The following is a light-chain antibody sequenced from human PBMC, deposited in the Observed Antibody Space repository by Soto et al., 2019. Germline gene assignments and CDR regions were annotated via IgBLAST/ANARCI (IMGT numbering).Light chain of an antibody. CDR2: GAS. CDR1: QSVSSSH. V-gene: IGKV3-20*01. CDR3: PQYGSSPST. Sequence: EIVLTQSPGTLSLSPGERATLSCRASQSVSSSHLAWYQQKPGQAPRLLIYGASSRATGIPDRFSGSGSGTDFSLTITRLEPEDIAVYYCPQYGSSPSTFGQGTKLESK. J-gene: IGKJ2*01.